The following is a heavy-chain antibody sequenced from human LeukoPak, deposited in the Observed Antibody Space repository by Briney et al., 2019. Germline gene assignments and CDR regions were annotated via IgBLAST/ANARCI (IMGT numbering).Heavy chain of an antibody. Sequence: TSSETLSLTCAVSGYSISSGYYWGWIRQPPGKGLEWIGSIYHSGSTYYNPSLKSRVTISVDTSKNQFSMKLSSVTAADTAVYYCARHVEWLVRLDAFDIWGQGTMVTVS. D-gene: IGHD6-19*01. CDR2: IYHSGST. V-gene: IGHV4-38-2*01. J-gene: IGHJ3*02. CDR1: GYSISSGYY. CDR3: ARHVEWLVRLDAFDI.